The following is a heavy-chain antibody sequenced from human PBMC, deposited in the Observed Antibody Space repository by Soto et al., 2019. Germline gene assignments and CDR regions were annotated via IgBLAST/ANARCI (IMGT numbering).Heavy chain of an antibody. CDR1: GFSFRNYA. D-gene: IGHD3-3*02. CDR3: AKEMSIGRPYEY. J-gene: IGHJ4*02. CDR2: ISDTGSHT. V-gene: IGHV3-23*01. Sequence: VQLLQSGGGLVQPAGSLRLSCAASGFSFRNYALSWVRLAPGKGLEWVSAISDTGSHTYYADSVKGRFTISRDNSKNTLFLQMDSLRSEDTAVYYCAKEMSIGRPYEYWGQGTLVTVFS.